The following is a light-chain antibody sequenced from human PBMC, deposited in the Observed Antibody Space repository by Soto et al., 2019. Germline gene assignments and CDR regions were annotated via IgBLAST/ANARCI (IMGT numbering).Light chain of an antibody. CDR2: RTS. Sequence: DIRMTQSPSTLSASVGGRVTITCRASHSVSPWLAWYQQKPGKAPKLLIYRTSSLQNGVPARFSGRGSGTDFFLTISNLQPDYFATYSCQQYSSSSTFGQGTRVELK. CDR1: HSVSPW. CDR3: QQYSSSST. J-gene: IGKJ1*01. V-gene: IGKV1-5*03.